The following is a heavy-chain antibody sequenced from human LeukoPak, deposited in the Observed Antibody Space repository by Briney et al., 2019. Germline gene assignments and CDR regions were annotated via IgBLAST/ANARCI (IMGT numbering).Heavy chain of an antibody. J-gene: IGHJ3*02. CDR3: ATTHVVGAPDAFDI. CDR1: GYTFTDYY. Sequence: GASVKVSCKASGYTFTDYYMHWVQQAPGKGLEWMGRVDPEDGETIYAEKFQGRVTITADTSTDTAYMELSSLRSEDTAVYYCATTHVVGAPDAFDIRGQGTMVTVSS. CDR2: VDPEDGET. D-gene: IGHD1-26*01. V-gene: IGHV1-69-2*01.